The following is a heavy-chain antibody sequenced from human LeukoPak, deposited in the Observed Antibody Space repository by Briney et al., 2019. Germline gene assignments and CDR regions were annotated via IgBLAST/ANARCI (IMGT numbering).Heavy chain of an antibody. CDR3: ARHNIASDGARLFDF. J-gene: IGHJ4*02. D-gene: IGHD4-17*01. CDR2: ISDSGGT. V-gene: IGHV4-59*08. Sequence: SETLSLTCTVTGASISSYYWSWIRQPPGKGLEWIGYISDSGGTDYNPSLKSRVTISVDTSKNQFSLKLSSVTAADTAVYYCARHNIASDGARLFDFWGRGTLVAVSS. CDR1: GASISSYY.